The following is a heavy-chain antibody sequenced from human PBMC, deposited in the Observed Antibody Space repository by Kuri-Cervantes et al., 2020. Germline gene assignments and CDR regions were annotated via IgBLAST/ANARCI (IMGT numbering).Heavy chain of an antibody. CDR1: GFTFSSYG. CDR2: ISYDGSNK. D-gene: IGHD3-22*01. CDR3: AIRPRDYYDSSGDRYGMDV. J-gene: IGHJ6*02. Sequence: GESLKISCAASGFTFSSYGMHWVRQAPGKGLEWVAAISYDGSNKYYADSVKGRFTISRDNSKNTLYLQMNSLRAEDTAVYYCAIRPRDYYDSSGDRYGMDVWGQGTTVTVSS. V-gene: IGHV3-30*03.